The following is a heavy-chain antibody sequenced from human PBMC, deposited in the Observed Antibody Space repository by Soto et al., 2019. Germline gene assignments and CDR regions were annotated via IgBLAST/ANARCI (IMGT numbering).Heavy chain of an antibody. CDR1: GFTFSSYA. Sequence: EVQLLESGGGLVQPGGSLRLSCAVSGFTFSSYAMSWVRQAPGKGLEWVSGIGGSGGSTFYADSVKGRFTISRDNAKNSLYLQMNSLRAEDTAVYYCAREVMYSSGWYSYFDLWGRGTLVTVSS. V-gene: IGHV3-23*01. CDR2: IGGSGGST. J-gene: IGHJ2*01. D-gene: IGHD6-19*01. CDR3: AREVMYSSGWYSYFDL.